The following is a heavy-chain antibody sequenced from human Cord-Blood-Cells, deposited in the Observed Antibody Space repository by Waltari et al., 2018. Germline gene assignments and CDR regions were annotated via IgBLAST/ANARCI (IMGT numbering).Heavy chain of an antibody. J-gene: IGHJ1*01. Sequence: QVQLQQWGAGLLKPSETLSLTCAVYGGSFRGYYWSWLRQPPGKGLEWIGEINHSGSTNYNPSLKSRVTISVDTSKNQFSLKLSSVTAADTAVYYCARVTYDFWSGYYEYFQHWGQGTLVTVSS. V-gene: IGHV4-34*01. CDR2: INHSGST. CDR3: ARVTYDFWSGYYEYFQH. CDR1: GGSFRGYY. D-gene: IGHD3-3*01.